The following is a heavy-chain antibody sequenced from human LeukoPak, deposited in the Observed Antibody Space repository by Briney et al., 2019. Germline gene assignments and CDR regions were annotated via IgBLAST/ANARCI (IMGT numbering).Heavy chain of an antibody. D-gene: IGHD3-22*01. Sequence: GGSLRLSCAAFGFSFSTYAMNWVRQAPGKGLEWVSTISGSGGSTYYADSVKGRFTISRDNSKNTLYLQMNSLRAEDTAVYYCAKEALYYDSSGYSDYWGQGTLVTVSS. CDR2: ISGSGGST. CDR1: GFSFSTYA. CDR3: AKEALYYDSSGYSDY. J-gene: IGHJ4*02. V-gene: IGHV3-23*01.